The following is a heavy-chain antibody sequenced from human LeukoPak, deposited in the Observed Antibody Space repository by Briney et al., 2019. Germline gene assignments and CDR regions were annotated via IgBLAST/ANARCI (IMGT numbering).Heavy chain of an antibody. CDR1: GGSISSYY. D-gene: IGHD6-13*01. CDR2: IYYSGST. Sequence: SETLSLTCTVSGGSISSYYWSWIRQPPGKGLEWIGYIYYSGSTNYNPSLKSRVTISVDTSKNQFSLKLSSVTAADTAVYYCARDEGAAGISPWGQGTLVTVSS. J-gene: IGHJ5*02. CDR3: ARDEGAAGISP. V-gene: IGHV4-59*12.